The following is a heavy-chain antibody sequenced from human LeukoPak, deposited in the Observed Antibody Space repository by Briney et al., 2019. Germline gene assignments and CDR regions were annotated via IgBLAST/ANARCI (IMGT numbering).Heavy chain of an antibody. D-gene: IGHD5-18*01. J-gene: IGHJ4*02. CDR1: GFTFSSYS. CDR2: IDSDSSIM. CDR3: ARDESGGSYGLY. Sequence: GGSLRLSCAASGFTFSSYSMNWVRQAPGKGLEWVSSIDSDSSIMYYAESVKGRFTISRDNAKNSLYLQLNSLRAEDTAVYYCARDESGGSYGLYWGQGTLVTVSS. V-gene: IGHV3-21*04.